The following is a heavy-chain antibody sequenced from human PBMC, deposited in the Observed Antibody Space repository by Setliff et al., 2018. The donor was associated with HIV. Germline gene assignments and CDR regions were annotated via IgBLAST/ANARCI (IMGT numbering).Heavy chain of an antibody. CDR2: ISRSGDSI. J-gene: IGHJ4*02. V-gene: IGHV3-NL1*01. CDR3: TKNLYRSPWSPLDY. Sequence: GGSLRLSCAASNFTFSFYGMHWVRQAPGKGLEWVSYISRSGDSIHYADSVKGRFTISRDNSKNTLYLQMNSLRAEDTAVYYCTKNLYRSPWSPLDYWGQGTLVTVSS. CDR1: NFTFSFYG. D-gene: IGHD6-19*01.